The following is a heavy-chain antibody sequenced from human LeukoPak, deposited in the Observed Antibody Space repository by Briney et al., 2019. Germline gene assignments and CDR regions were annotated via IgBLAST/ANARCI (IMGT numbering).Heavy chain of an antibody. CDR2: IRGSGGHT. CDR3: ARDHDY. V-gene: IGHV3-23*01. CDR1: GFTFSTYG. Sequence: GGSLRLSCAASGFTFSTYGMSWVRQAPGKGLEWVSGIRGSGGHTYYADSVKGRFTISRDNAKNTLYLQMNSLRAEDTAVYYCARDHDYWGQGTLVTVSS. J-gene: IGHJ4*02.